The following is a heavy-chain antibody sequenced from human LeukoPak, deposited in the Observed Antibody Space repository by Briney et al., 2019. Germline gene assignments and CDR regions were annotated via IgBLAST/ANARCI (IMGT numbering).Heavy chain of an antibody. D-gene: IGHD3-10*01. CDR1: GFTFSSYA. Sequence: GSLRLSCAASGFTFSSYAMSWVRQPPGKGLEWIGEINHSGSTNYNPSLKSRVTISVDTSKNQFSLKLSSVTAADTAVYYCARSGSYPWRAIDYWGQGTLVTVSS. J-gene: IGHJ4*02. CDR2: INHSGST. CDR3: ARSGSYPWRAIDY. V-gene: IGHV4-34*01.